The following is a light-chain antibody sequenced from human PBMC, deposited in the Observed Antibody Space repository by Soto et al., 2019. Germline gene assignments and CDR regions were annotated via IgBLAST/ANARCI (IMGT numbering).Light chain of an antibody. V-gene: IGKV1-5*03. CDR2: EAS. Sequence: DVQMTQSPSTLSASVGDRVTITCRASQSINRWLAWYQQKPGKAPKLLIYEASTLESGVPSRFSGGGIGTEFSLSISSLQPDDFATYYCQQYSTYPYIFGQGTKVDIK. CDR3: QQYSTYPYI. J-gene: IGKJ2*01. CDR1: QSINRW.